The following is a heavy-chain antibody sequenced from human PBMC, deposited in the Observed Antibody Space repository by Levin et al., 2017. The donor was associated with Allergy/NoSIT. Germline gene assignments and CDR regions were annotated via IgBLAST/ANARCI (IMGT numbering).Heavy chain of an antibody. CDR3: ARMGDTAMVDPFDY. D-gene: IGHD5-18*01. J-gene: IGHJ4*02. CDR2: IYYSGNT. CDR1: GDSISNYY. Sequence: ESLKISCTVSGDSISNYYWSWIRQPPGKGLEWMGYIYYSGNTNYNPSLKSRVTISIDTSKSQFSLKLRSVTAADTAVYYCARMGDTAMVDPFDYWGQGTLVTVSS. V-gene: IGHV4-59*01.